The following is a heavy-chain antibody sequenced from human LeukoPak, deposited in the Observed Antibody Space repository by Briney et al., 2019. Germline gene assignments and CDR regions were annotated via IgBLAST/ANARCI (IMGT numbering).Heavy chain of an antibody. CDR3: AELTSMVEQY. CDR2: ISYDGSNK. Sequence: GGSLRLSCAASGFIFSNYAMHWVRQAPGKGLEWVALISYDGSNKYYADSVKCRFTISRDNSENTLYLQMNSLRPEDTAVYYCAELTSMVEQYWGQGTLVTVSS. CDR1: GFIFSNYA. J-gene: IGHJ4*02. D-gene: IGHD3-10*01. V-gene: IGHV3-30*04.